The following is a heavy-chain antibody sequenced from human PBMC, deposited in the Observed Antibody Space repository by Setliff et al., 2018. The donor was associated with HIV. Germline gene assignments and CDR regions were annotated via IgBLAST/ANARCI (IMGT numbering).Heavy chain of an antibody. V-gene: IGHV4-39*01. CDR2: FYYSGST. J-gene: IGHJ6*03. Sequence: SETLSLTCTVSGVSFGSSDYYPAWIRQPPGKGLEWIGSFYYSGSTYYNPSLKSRVTISVDTSMNHFSLKLSSVTAADTAVYYCARSRPRSMDFYMDVWGKGTTVTVSS. CDR3: ARSRPRSMDFYMDV. D-gene: IGHD2-8*01. CDR1: GVSFGSSDYY.